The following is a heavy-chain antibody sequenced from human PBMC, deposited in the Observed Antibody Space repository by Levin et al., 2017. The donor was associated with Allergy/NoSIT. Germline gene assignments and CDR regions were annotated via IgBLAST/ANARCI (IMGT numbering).Heavy chain of an antibody. J-gene: IGHJ4*02. CDR3: AKVKHRAWEWELPISPPFDY. D-gene: IGHD1-26*01. CDR2: ISWNSGSI. Sequence: GGSLRLSCAASGFTFDDYAMHWVRQAPGKGLEWVSGISWNSGSIGYADSVKGRFTISRDNAKNSLYLQMNSLRAEDTALYYCAKVKHRAWEWELPISPPFDYWGQGTLVTVSS. V-gene: IGHV3-9*01. CDR1: GFTFDDYA.